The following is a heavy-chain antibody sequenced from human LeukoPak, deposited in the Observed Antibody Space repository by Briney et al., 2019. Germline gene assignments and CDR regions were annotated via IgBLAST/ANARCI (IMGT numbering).Heavy chain of an antibody. Sequence: RSETVSLTCSVSGASVTTPSYSWAWVRQPPGKGLEWLGTIYYSEGTSYNPSLKSRVTMLVDTTKNQFSLKLSSVTAADTAVYYCAIRKYYDILTGYRKIPTSGFDPWGPGNLVTVSS. CDR2: IYYSEGT. J-gene: IGHJ5*02. D-gene: IGHD3-9*01. CDR3: AIRKYYDILTGYRKIPTSGFDP. V-gene: IGHV4-39*07. CDR1: GASVTTPSYS.